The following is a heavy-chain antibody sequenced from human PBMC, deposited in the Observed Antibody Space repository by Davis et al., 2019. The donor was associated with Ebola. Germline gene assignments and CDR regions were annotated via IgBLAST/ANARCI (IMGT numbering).Heavy chain of an antibody. CDR1: GFTVSSNY. J-gene: IGHJ4*02. D-gene: IGHD6-13*01. Sequence: GESLKISCAASGFTVSSNYMSWVRQAPGKGLEWVSVIYSGGSTYYADSVKGRFTISRHNSKNTLYLQMNSLRAEDTAVYYCASGAGYSSSWGDYWGQGTLVTVSS. CDR3: ASGAGYSSSWGDY. V-gene: IGHV3-53*04. CDR2: IYSGGST.